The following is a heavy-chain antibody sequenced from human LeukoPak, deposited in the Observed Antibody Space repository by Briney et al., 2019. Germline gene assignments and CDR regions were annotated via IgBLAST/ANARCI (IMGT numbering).Heavy chain of an antibody. CDR3: AKDSAFILTGYSDYFDY. J-gene: IGHJ4*02. V-gene: IGHV3-23*01. Sequence: GGSLRLSCAASGFTFSSYAMSWVRQAPGKGLEWVSSISGTDGSTYYADSVKGRFTISRDNSKNTVFLQMNSLRGEDTAVYYCAKDSAFILTGYSDYFDYWGQGILVTVSS. D-gene: IGHD3-9*01. CDR1: GFTFSSYA. CDR2: ISGTDGST.